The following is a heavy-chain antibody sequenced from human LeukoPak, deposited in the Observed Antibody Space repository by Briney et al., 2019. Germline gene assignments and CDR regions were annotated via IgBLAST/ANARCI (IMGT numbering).Heavy chain of an antibody. CDR1: GYSFTSYG. CDR3: ARVLYDYAGEALDGFDI. Sequence: ASLTVSCTASGYSFTSYGISWVRQAPGQGLEWMGCISTYNGKTNYAQMFQGSATMTTDTSTRTSFKELSVPRSDTTAVYYCARVLYDYAGEALDGFDIWGQGTMVTVSS. V-gene: IGHV1-18*01. D-gene: IGHD4-17*01. CDR2: ISTYNGKT. J-gene: IGHJ3*02.